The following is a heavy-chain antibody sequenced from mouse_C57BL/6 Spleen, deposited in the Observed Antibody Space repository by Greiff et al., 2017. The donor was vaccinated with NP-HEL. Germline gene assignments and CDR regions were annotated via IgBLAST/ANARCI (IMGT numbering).Heavy chain of an antibody. V-gene: IGHV1-47*01. D-gene: IGHD1-1*01. J-gene: IGHJ4*01. Sequence: QVQLQQSGAELVKPGASVMMSCKASGYTFTTYPIEWMKQNHGKSLEWIGNFHPYNDDTKYNEKFKGKATLTVEKSSSTVYLELSRLTSDDSAVYYCAATVVEGYYAMDYWGQGTSVTVSS. CDR2: FHPYNDDT. CDR1: GYTFTTYP. CDR3: AATVVEGYYAMDY.